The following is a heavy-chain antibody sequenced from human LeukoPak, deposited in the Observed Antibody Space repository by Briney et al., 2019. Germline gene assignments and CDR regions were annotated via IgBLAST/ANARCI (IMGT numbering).Heavy chain of an antibody. V-gene: IGHV4-39*07. CDR2: IYYSGST. CDR1: GGSISSSSYY. D-gene: IGHD5-24*01. Sequence: SETLSLTCTVSGGSISSSSYYWGWIRQPPGKGLEWMGGIYYSGSTYYNPSLKSRVTISVDTSKNQFSLKLSSVTAADTAVYYCARGVGYNSFSVGYWGQGTLVPVSS. CDR3: ARGVGYNSFSVGY. J-gene: IGHJ4*02.